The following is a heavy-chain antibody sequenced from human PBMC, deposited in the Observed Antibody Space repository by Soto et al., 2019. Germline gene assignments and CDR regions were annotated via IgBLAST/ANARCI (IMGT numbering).Heavy chain of an antibody. CDR2: IYSGGST. J-gene: IGHJ4*02. Sequence: GGSLRLSCAASGFTVSSNYMSWVRQAPGKGLEWVSVIYSGGSTYYADSVKGRFTISRDNYKNTLYLQMNSLRAEDTAVYYCARDRLTGANFGYYFDYWGQGTLVTVSS. V-gene: IGHV3-66*02. D-gene: IGHD7-27*01. CDR1: GFTVSSNY. CDR3: ARDRLTGANFGYYFDY.